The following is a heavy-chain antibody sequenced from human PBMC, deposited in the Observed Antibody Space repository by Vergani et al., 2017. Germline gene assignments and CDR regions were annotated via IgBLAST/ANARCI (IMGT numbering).Heavy chain of an antibody. D-gene: IGHD6-19*01. J-gene: IGHJ3*02. Sequence: QVQLVQSGAEVKKPGSSVKVSCKASGGTFSSYAISWVRQAPGQGLEWMGRIITFFGTTDYAQKFQGRVTITADKSTSTAYMELSSLRSEDTAVYYCASAEAGLDAFDIWGQGTMVTVSS. CDR1: GGTFSSYA. V-gene: IGHV1-69*14. CDR3: ASAEAGLDAFDI. CDR2: IITFFGTT.